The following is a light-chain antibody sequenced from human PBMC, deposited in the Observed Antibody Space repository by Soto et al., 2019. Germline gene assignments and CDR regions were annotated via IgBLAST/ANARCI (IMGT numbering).Light chain of an antibody. CDR2: GAS. CDR3: QQYNNWPPWT. Sequence: EIVMTQSPATLSVSPGERATLSCRASQSISTNLAWYQQKPGQAPRLLFYGASTRATGIPARFSGSGSGTEFTLTIGSLQSEDFAVYYCQQYNNWPPWTFGQGTKVEIK. CDR1: QSISTN. J-gene: IGKJ1*01. V-gene: IGKV3-15*01.